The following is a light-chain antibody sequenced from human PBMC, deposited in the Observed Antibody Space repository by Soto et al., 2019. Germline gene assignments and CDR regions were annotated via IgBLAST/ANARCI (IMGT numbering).Light chain of an antibody. CDR3: CSYTATRTSLV. J-gene: IGLJ2*01. Sequence: QSALTQPASVSGSPGQTITIPCSGTSIDVATYNIVSWYQRHPDKAPKLIIYEGIKRPSGVSGRFSGSKSGNTASLTISGLQAEDEADYFCCSYTATRTSLVFGGGTKVTVL. V-gene: IGLV2-23*01. CDR1: SIDVATYNI. CDR2: EGI.